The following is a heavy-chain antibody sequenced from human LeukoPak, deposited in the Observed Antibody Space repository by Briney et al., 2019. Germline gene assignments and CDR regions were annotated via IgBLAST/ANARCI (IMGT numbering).Heavy chain of an antibody. J-gene: IGHJ4*02. D-gene: IGHD3-3*01. CDR1: GYPFTSYD. CDR2: MNPNSGNT. Sequence: ASVKVSCKASGYPFTSYDINWVRQATGPGIEWMGWMNPNSGNTGYAQKFQGRVTITRNTSISTAYMELSSLRSEDTAVYYCARGRRDDFWSGYPYWGQGTLVTVSS. V-gene: IGHV1-8*03. CDR3: ARGRRDDFWSGYPY.